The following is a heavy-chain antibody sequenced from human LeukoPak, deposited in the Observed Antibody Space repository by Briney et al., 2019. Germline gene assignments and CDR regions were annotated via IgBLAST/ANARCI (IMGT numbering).Heavy chain of an antibody. CDR2: IIPILGIA. CDR3: ASTSELRYDFWSGPQASGPFDY. D-gene: IGHD3-3*01. Sequence: GASVKVSCKPSGGTFSSFAISWVRQAPGQGLEWMGRIIPILGIANYAQKFQGRVTITADKSTSTAYIELSSLRSEDTAVYYCASTSELRYDFWSGPQASGPFDYWGQGTLVTVSS. J-gene: IGHJ4*02. V-gene: IGHV1-69*04. CDR1: GGTFSSFA.